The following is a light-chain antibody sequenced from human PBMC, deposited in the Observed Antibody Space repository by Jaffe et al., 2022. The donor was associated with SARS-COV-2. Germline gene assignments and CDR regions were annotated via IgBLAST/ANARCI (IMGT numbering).Light chain of an antibody. Sequence: QSALTQPLSASGSLGQSVTISCTGTSSDVGGYRYVSWYQQHPGKAPKLIIFEVSRRPSGVPDRFSGSKSGNTASLTVSGLQAEDEADYYCSSYAGSNNYVFGTGTKVTVL. J-gene: IGLJ1*01. CDR2: EVS. CDR1: SSDVGGYRY. V-gene: IGLV2-8*01. CDR3: SSYAGSNNYV.